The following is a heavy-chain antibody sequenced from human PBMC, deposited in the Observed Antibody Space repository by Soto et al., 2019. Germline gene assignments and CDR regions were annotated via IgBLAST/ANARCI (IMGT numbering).Heavy chain of an antibody. CDR2: IYYNGDN. CDR1: GGSIGNYF. CDR3: ARDRYPYAPGRWFDP. D-gene: IGHD3-16*01. Sequence: QVQLQESGPGLLKPSETLSLTCTVSGGSIGNYFWSWIRQLPGSGLDWIGYIYYNGDNRYNPSLESRVTMSVDTSKNQLSLKLTSVTAADTAVYYCARDRYPYAPGRWFDPWGQGTLVTVSS. J-gene: IGHJ5*02. V-gene: IGHV4-59*01.